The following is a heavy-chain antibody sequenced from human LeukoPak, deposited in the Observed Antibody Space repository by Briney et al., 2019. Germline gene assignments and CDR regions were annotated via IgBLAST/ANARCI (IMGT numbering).Heavy chain of an antibody. CDR2: INTNSGEP. CDR3: ANSGYYWGFDY. V-gene: IGHV1-2*04. J-gene: IGHJ4*02. CDR1: GYVFTVCH. Sequence: ASVNVSFKGSGYVFTVCHLHWLWHGPAQGLELMGWINTNSGEPHLTNRFQGWVTLTRETSISTAYMELTRLTSDDTAVYYCANSGYYWGFDYWGQGTLVTVSS. D-gene: IGHD5-12*01.